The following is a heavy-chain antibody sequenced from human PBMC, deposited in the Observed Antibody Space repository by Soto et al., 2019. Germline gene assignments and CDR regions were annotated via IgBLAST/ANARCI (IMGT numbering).Heavy chain of an antibody. CDR1: GGSLSSYY. V-gene: IGHV4-59*08. CDR2: IYSSGTT. Sequence: QVQLQESGPGLVKPSETLSLTCTVSGGSLSSYYWSWIRQPPGKGLEWIGYIYSSGTTKYNPSLGSRVTISVDTSKNQFSLKLSSVTAADTAVYYCARHWRGYGYLFEYWGQGTLVTVSS. D-gene: IGHD5-18*01. J-gene: IGHJ4*02. CDR3: ARHWRGYGYLFEY.